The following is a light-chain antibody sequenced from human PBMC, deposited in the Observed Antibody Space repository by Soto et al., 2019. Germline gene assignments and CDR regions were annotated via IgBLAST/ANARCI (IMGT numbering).Light chain of an antibody. CDR3: QQYYRTPPT. CDR2: WAS. CDR1: QSVLYSSNNKNY. V-gene: IGKV4-1*01. Sequence: DIVLTQSXDSLAVSLGERATINCKSSQSVLYSSNNKNYLAWYQQKPGQPPKLLIYWASTRESGVPDRFSGNGYSTNFTRTISSLGAEYVAVYDCQQYYRTPPTVDGGTKVEIK. J-gene: IGKJ4*02.